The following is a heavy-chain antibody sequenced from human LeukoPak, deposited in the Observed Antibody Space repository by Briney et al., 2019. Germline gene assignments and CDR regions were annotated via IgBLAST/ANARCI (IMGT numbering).Heavy chain of an antibody. CDR2: IYPGDSDT. D-gene: IGHD3-22*01. CDR3: AREGEYYDSSGYSFDP. CDR1: GYSFTSYW. J-gene: IGHJ5*02. Sequence: GESLKISCKGSGYSFTSYWIGWVRQKPGKGLEWMAIIYPGDSDTRYSPSFQGQVTISADKSISTAYLQWSSLKASDTAMYYCAREGEYYDSSGYSFDPWGQGTLVTVSS. V-gene: IGHV5-51*01.